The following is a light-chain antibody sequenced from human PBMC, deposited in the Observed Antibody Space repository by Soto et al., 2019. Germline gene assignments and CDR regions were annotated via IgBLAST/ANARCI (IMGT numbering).Light chain of an antibody. CDR2: DAS. CDR3: QHYYGFART. J-gene: IGKJ1*01. Sequence: DIQMTQSPSTLSASVGDRVTITCRASQGIVRWLAWYQQKPGKAPKLLIYDASSLESGVPSRFSGSGAGTEFTLTISSLQPEDFATDYCQHYYGFARTFGQGTKVEIK. CDR1: QGIVRW. V-gene: IGKV1-5*01.